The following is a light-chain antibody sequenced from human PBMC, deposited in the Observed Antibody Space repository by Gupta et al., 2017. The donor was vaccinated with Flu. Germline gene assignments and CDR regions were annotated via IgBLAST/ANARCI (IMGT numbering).Light chain of an antibody. J-gene: IGKJ1*01. Sequence: ISWRSSQSLVYSDGSTVLHWVQQRPGQAPRRLIYLVSHRDSGVPDRFSGSGSGTEFTLKISRVEAEDVGIYFCMQGAHWPWAFGQGTKVEIK. V-gene: IGKV2-30*01. CDR3: MQGAHWPWA. CDR2: LVS. CDR1: QSLVYSDGSTV.